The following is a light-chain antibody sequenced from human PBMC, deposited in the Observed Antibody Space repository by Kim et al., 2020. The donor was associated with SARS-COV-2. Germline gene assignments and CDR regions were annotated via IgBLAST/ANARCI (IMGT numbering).Light chain of an antibody. CDR1: QGIGRD. CDR3: LQDYDFPWT. J-gene: IGKJ1*01. V-gene: IGKV1-6*01. Sequence: AAVGDTVTITCRASQGIGRDLAWYQQKPGTAPTLIIVLTSKLNTGVPSRFSGSSSGADFTLTITSLQPEDFATYYCLQDYDFPWTFGQGTKVDVK. CDR2: LTS.